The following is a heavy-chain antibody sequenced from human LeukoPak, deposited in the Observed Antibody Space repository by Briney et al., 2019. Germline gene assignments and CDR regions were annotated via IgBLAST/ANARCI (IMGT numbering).Heavy chain of an antibody. J-gene: IGHJ2*01. D-gene: IGHD6-19*01. CDR2: INAYNGNT. Sequence: ASVKVSCKASGYIFTGYYMHWVRQAPGQGLEWMGWINAYNGNTNYAQKFQGRVTMTTDTSTSTAYLQLSSLRSDDTAVYYCARAIAVAGYWYFDLWGRGTLVTVSS. CDR3: ARAIAVAGYWYFDL. CDR1: GYIFTGYY. V-gene: IGHV1-18*04.